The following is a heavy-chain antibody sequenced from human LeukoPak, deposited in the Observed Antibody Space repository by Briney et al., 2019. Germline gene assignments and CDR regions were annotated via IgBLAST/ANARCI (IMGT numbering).Heavy chain of an antibody. Sequence: PSETLSLTCTVSGGSISSNGYYWAWFRQPPGKGLEWIGSIYYSGSTYYNPSLKSRVTISVDTSKNQFSLKLSSVTAADTAVYYCASTPFGGKYYYYYMDVWGKGTTVTISS. V-gene: IGHV4-39*01. D-gene: IGHD3-10*01. CDR3: ASTPFGGKYYYYYMDV. J-gene: IGHJ6*03. CDR1: GGSISSNGYY. CDR2: IYYSGST.